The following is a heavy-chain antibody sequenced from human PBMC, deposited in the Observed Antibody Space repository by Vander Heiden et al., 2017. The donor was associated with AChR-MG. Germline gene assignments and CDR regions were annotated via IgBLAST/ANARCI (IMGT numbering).Heavy chain of an antibody. V-gene: IGHV3-23*01. CDR1: GFTFSSYA. D-gene: IGHD6-6*01. CDR2: ISGSGGST. CDR3: AKDGDRAALGSSRYAFDI. Sequence: EVQLLESGGGLVQPGGSLRLSCAASGFTFSSYAMSWVRQAPGKGLEWVSAISGSGGSTYYADSVKGRFTISRDNSKNTLYLQMNSLRAEDTAVYYCAKDGDRAALGSSRYAFDIWGQGTMVTVSS. J-gene: IGHJ3*02.